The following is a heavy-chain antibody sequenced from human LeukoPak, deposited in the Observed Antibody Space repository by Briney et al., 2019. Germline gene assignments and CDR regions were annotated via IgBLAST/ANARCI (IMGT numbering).Heavy chain of an antibody. V-gene: IGHV1-18*01. D-gene: IGHD3-3*01. J-gene: IGHJ3*02. Sequence: GASVKVSCKASGYTFTSYGISWVRQAPGQGLEWMGWISAYNGNTNYAQKLQGRVTMTTDTSTSTAYMELRSLRSDDTAVYYCARDKLRFLEWPDAFDIWGQGTMVTVSS. CDR1: GYTFTSYG. CDR2: ISAYNGNT. CDR3: ARDKLRFLEWPDAFDI.